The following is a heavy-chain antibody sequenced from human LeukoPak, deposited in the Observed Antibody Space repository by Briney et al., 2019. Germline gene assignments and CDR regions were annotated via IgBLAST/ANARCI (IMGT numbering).Heavy chain of an antibody. CDR3: ARLPSSTSPFDP. V-gene: IGHV4-59*11. CDR1: AGSISSHY. J-gene: IGHJ5*02. Sequence: SETLSLTCTVSAGSISSHYWSWIRHPPGKGLEWIGYIYYSGSTNYNPSLKSRVTISVDTSRNQFSLQLSSVTAADTAVYYCARLPSSTSPFDPWGQGTLVTVSS. D-gene: IGHD2-2*01. CDR2: IYYSGST.